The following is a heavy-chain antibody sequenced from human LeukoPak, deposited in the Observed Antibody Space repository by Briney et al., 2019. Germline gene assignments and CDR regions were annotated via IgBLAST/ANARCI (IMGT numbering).Heavy chain of an antibody. Sequence: HPGGSLRLSCAASGFTVSGNYMSWVRQAPGKGLEWVSVIYSGGSTYYADSVKGRFTISRHNSKNTLYLQMNSLRAEDTAVYYCAREKVYSGYDSDYYYGMDVWGQGTTVTVSS. D-gene: IGHD5-12*01. V-gene: IGHV3-53*01. CDR1: GFTVSGNY. J-gene: IGHJ6*02. CDR3: AREKVYSGYDSDYYYGMDV. CDR2: IYSGGST.